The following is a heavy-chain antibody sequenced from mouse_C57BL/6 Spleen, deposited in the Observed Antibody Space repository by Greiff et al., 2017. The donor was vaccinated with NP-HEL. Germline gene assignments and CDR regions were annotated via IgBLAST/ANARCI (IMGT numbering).Heavy chain of an antibody. CDR2: ISYDGSN. CDR3: ARDRDDYDVRAMDY. V-gene: IGHV3-6*01. CDR1: GYSITSGYY. Sequence: VQLQQSGPGLVKPSQSLSLTCSVTGYSITSGYYWNWIRQFPGNKLEWMGYISYDGSNNYNPSLKNRISITRDTSKNQFFLKLNSVTTEDTATYYCARDRDDYDVRAMDYWGQGTSVTVSS. J-gene: IGHJ4*01. D-gene: IGHD2-4*01.